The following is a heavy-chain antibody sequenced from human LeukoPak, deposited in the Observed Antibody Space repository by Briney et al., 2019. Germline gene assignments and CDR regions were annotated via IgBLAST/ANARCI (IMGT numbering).Heavy chain of an antibody. J-gene: IGHJ4*02. Sequence: SETLSLTCAVYGGSFSGYYWSWIRQPPEKGLEWIGETNHSGSTNYNPSLRSRVTISVDTSKNQFSLKLSSVTAADTAVYYCATPIAAAGTDTHTYTDYWGQGTLVTVSS. CDR2: TNHSGST. V-gene: IGHV4-34*01. CDR3: ATPIAAAGTDTHTYTDY. D-gene: IGHD6-13*01. CDR1: GGSFSGYY.